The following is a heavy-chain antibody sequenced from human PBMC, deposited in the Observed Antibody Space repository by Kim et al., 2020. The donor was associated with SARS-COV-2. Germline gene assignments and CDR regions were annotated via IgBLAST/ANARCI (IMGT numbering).Heavy chain of an antibody. CDR1: GFTFSSYG. V-gene: IGHV3-30*18. CDR3: AKSLRGYCSSTSCYGGGMDV. J-gene: IGHJ6*02. Sequence: GGSLRLSCAASGFTFSSYGMHWVRQAPGKGLEWVAVISYDGSNKYYADSVKGRFTISRDNSKNTLYLQMNSLRAEDTAVYYCAKSLRGYCSSTSCYGGGMDVWGQGTTVTVSS. CDR2: ISYDGSNK. D-gene: IGHD2-2*01.